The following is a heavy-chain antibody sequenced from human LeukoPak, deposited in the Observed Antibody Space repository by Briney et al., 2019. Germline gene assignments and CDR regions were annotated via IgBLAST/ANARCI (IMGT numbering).Heavy chain of an antibody. CDR1: GGTFSSYA. J-gene: IGHJ4*02. Sequence: ASVKVSCKASGGTFSSYAISWVRQAPGQGLEWMGGIIPIFGTANYAQKFQGRVTITTDESTSTANMELSSLRSEDTAVYYCASGPNRARLIAVAYFDYWGQGTLVTVSS. CDR3: ASGPNRARLIAVAYFDY. D-gene: IGHD6-19*01. CDR2: IIPIFGTA. V-gene: IGHV1-69*05.